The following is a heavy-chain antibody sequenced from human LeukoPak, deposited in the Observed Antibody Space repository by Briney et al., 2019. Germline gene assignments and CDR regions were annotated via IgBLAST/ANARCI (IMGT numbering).Heavy chain of an antibody. J-gene: IGHJ5*02. D-gene: IGHD1-26*01. CDR2: IIPILGIA. CDR1: GGTFSSYA. CDR3: AREVPSSGSHNWFDP. V-gene: IGHV1-69*04. Sequence: ASVKVSCKASGGTFSSYAMSWVRQAPGQGLEWMGRIIPILGIANYAQKFQGRVTITADKSTSTAYMELSSLRSEDTAVYYCAREVPSSGSHNWFDPWGQRTLVTVSS.